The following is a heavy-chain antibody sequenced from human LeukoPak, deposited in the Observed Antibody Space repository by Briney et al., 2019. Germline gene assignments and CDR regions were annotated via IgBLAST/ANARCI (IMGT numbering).Heavy chain of an antibody. J-gene: IGHJ5*02. D-gene: IGHD6-19*01. CDR3: ARGYSSGWYSSHWFDP. Sequence: SETLSLTCAVSGGSISSSNWRSWVRQPPGKGLEWIGEIYHSGSTNYNPSLKSRVTISVDKSKSQFSLKLSSVTAADTAVYYCARGYSSGWYSSHWFDPWGQGTLVTVSS. V-gene: IGHV4-4*02. CDR2: IYHSGST. CDR1: GGSISSSNW.